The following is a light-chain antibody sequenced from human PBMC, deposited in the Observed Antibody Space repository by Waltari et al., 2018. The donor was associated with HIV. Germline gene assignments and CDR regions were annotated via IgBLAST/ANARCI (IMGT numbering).Light chain of an antibody. CDR1: QSVSSN. CDR2: GAS. J-gene: IGKJ1*01. V-gene: IGKV3-15*01. CDR3: QQYNNWPPWT. Sequence: EIVMTQSPATLSVSRGERATLSCRASQSVSSNLAWYQQKPSQAPRLLNYGASTRATGIPARFSGSGSGTYFTLTISSLQSEDFAVYYCQQYNNWPPWTFGQGTKVEIK.